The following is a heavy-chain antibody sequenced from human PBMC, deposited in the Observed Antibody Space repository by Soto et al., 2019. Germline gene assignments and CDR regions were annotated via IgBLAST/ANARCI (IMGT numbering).Heavy chain of an antibody. Sequence: GGSLRLSCAASGFIFSSYWMHWVRQVPGKGPVWVARINSDGRNTKYTDSVKGRFTISRDNAKNTLYLQMNSLRVEDTAVYYCARDFMARGRDSNWFAPWRQAPFVSVAS. CDR2: INSDGRNT. CDR3: ARDFMARGRDSNWFAP. V-gene: IGHV3-74*03. CDR1: GFIFSSYW. D-gene: IGHD3-10*01. J-gene: IGHJ5*02.